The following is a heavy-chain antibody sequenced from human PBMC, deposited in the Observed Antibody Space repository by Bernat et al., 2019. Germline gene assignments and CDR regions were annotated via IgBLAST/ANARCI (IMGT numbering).Heavy chain of an antibody. CDR2: IIPILGIA. J-gene: IGHJ4*02. CDR1: GGTFSSYA. CDR3: ARDRHDFWSGYYLPFDY. V-gene: IGHV1-69*04. D-gene: IGHD3-3*01. Sequence: QVQLVQSGAEVKKPGSSVKVSCKASGGTFSSYAISWVRQAPGRGLEWMGRIIPILGIANYAQKFQGRVTITADKSTSTAYMELSSLRSEDTAVYYCARDRHDFWSGYYLPFDYWGQGTLVTVSS.